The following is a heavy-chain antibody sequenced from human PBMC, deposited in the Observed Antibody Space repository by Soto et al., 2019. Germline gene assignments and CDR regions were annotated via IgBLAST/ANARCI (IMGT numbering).Heavy chain of an antibody. CDR1: GYSISSGYY. V-gene: IGHV4-38-2*01. CDR2: IYHSGST. Sequence: PSETLSLTCAVSGYSISSGYYWGWIRQPPGKGLEWIGNIYHSGSTYYNPPLKSRVTISVDTSKNQFSLKLSSVTAADTAVYYCARTPNGYGDYYFDYWGQGSLVTVSS. D-gene: IGHD4-17*01. CDR3: ARTPNGYGDYYFDY. J-gene: IGHJ4*02.